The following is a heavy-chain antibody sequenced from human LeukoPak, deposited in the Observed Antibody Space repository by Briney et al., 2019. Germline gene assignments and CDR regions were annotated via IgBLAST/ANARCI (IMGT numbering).Heavy chain of an antibody. CDR3: ARGPGEQLDTDY. CDR2: ISAYNGNT. D-gene: IGHD6-6*01. J-gene: IGHJ4*02. CDR1: GGTFSSYA. Sequence: GASVKVSCKASGGTFSSYAISWVRRAPGQGLEWMGWISAYNGNTNYAQKLQGRVTMTTDTSTSTAYMELRSLRSDDTAVYYCARGPGEQLDTDYWGQGTLVTVSS. V-gene: IGHV1-18*01.